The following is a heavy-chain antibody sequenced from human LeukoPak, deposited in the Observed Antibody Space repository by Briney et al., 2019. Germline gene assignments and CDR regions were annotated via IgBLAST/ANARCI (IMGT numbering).Heavy chain of an antibody. V-gene: IGHV4-61*01. Sequence: SETLSLTCTVSGGSVSSGSYYWSWIRQPPGKGLEWIGYIYYSGSTNYNPSLKSRVTISVDTSKNQFSLKLSSVTAADTAAYYCASFGYSSGWSIDYWGQGSLVTVSS. CDR3: ASFGYSSGWSIDY. CDR1: GGSVSSGSYY. CDR2: IYYSGST. D-gene: IGHD6-19*01. J-gene: IGHJ4*02.